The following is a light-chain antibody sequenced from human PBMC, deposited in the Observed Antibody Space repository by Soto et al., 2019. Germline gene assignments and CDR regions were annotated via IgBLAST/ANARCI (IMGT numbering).Light chain of an antibody. Sequence: EIVLKQSPGTLSLSPGEIATLSCRASQTLTGSFLAWYQQKPGQAPRLLIYGASSRATGIPDRFSGSGAGTDFTLTISRLEPEDFAVYYCQHYGRSPTFGGGTKVEIK. CDR1: QTLTGSF. CDR3: QHYGRSPT. CDR2: GAS. J-gene: IGKJ4*01. V-gene: IGKV3-20*01.